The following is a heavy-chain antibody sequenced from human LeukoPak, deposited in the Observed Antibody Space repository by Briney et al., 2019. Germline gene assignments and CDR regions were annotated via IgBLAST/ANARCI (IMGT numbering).Heavy chain of an antibody. J-gene: IGHJ6*03. D-gene: IGHD6-6*01. V-gene: IGHV3-64*01. CDR2: ISSNGGST. CDR1: GFTFSSYA. Sequence: GGSLRLSCAASGFTFSSYAMHWVRQAPGKGLEYVSAISSNGGSTYYANSVKGRFTISRDNSKNTLYLQMGSLRAEDMAVYYCARDSSYYYYYMDVWGKGTTVTVSS. CDR3: ARDSSYYYYYMDV.